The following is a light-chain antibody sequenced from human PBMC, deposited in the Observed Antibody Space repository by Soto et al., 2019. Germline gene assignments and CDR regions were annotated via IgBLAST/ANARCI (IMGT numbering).Light chain of an antibody. CDR3: CSYAGSRYV. J-gene: IGLJ1*01. V-gene: IGLV2-11*01. CDR1: SSDVGGYNY. CDR2: DVS. Sequence: QSALTQPRSVSGSPGQSVTISCTGTSSDVGGYNYVSWYQQLPGKAPKLMIYDVSKRPSGVPDRFSGSKSGNTASLTISGLQAEDEADYYCCSYAGSRYVFGTGTKLTVL.